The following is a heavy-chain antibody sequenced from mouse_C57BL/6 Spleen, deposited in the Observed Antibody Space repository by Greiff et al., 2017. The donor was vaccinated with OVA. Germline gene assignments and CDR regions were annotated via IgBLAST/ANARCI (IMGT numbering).Heavy chain of an antibody. CDR1: GYTFTSYW. V-gene: IGHV1-5*01. D-gene: IGHD1-1*01. Sequence: EVQRVESGTVLARPGASVKMSCKTSGYTFTSYWMHWVKQRPGQGLEWIGAIYPGNSDTSYNQKFKGKAKLTAVTSASTAYMELSSLTNEDSAVYYCTVTTVVAPLFDYWGQGTTLTVSS. CDR2: IYPGNSDT. CDR3: TVTTVVAPLFDY. J-gene: IGHJ2*01.